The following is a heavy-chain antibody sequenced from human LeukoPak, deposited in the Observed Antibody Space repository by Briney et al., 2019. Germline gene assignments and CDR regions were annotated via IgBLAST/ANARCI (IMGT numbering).Heavy chain of an antibody. Sequence: ASVKVSCKASGYTFTIYAMNWVRQAPGQGLEWRGWINTNTGNPTYAQGFTGRFVFSLDTSVSTAYLQHSSIKDDDTAVYSCARPRSHIVVVPAAILSYYYGMDVWGQGTTVTVSS. J-gene: IGHJ6*02. D-gene: IGHD2-2*02. V-gene: IGHV7-4-1*02. CDR2: INTNTGNP. CDR1: GYTFTIYA. CDR3: ARPRSHIVVVPAAILSYYYGMDV.